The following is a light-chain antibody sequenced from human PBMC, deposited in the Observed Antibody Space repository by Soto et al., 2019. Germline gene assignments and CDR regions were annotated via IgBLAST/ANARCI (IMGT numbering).Light chain of an antibody. J-gene: IGKJ4*01. V-gene: IGKV3-20*01. CDR1: QTVRNNY. Sequence: EFVLTHSPGTLSLSPGGRATLSCRASQTVRNNYLACYQQKPGQAPRLLIYDASSRATGIPDRFSGGGSGTDFTLTISRLEPEDFAVYYCQQFSSYPLTFGGGTKVDIK. CDR3: QQFSSYPLT. CDR2: DAS.